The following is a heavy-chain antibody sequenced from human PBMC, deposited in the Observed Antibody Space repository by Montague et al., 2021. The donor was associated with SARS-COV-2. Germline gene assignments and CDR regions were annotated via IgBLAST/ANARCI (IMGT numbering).Heavy chain of an antibody. Sequence: SETLSLTCAVSGYSISSSNWWGWIRQPPGKGLEWIGYIYYSGRTYYNPSLKSRVTMSVDTSKNQFSLKLSSVTAVDTAVYYCATGFSGYSSSWFDKPLLEVEHAGPEFDYWGQGTLVTVSS. CDR2: IYYSGRT. CDR3: ATGFSGYSSSWFDKPLLEVEHAGPEFDY. V-gene: IGHV4-28*01. J-gene: IGHJ4*02. D-gene: IGHD6-13*01. CDR1: GYSISSSNW.